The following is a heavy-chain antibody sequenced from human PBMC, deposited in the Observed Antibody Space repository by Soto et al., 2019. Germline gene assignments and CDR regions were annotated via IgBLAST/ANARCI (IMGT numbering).Heavy chain of an antibody. CDR3: ANALGELWFGDLLPDY. D-gene: IGHD3-10*01. CDR2: ISGSGGTT. V-gene: IGHV3-23*01. CDR1: GFTFSTYA. J-gene: IGHJ4*02. Sequence: EVQLLESGGGLVQPGGSLRLSCAASGFTFSTYAMNWVRQTPGKGLDWVSSISGSGGTTYYADSVKGRFTISRDNSKNTLDLQMNSLRAEDTAVYYCANALGELWFGDLLPDYWGQGTLVTVSS.